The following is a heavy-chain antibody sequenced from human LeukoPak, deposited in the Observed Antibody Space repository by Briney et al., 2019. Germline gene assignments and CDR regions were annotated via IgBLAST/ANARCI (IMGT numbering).Heavy chain of an antibody. CDR1: GFTFSSYG. J-gene: IGHJ4*02. D-gene: IGHD6-19*01. CDR2: IWYDGSNK. V-gene: IGHV3-33*01. CDR3: ARDGTGWYVIDY. Sequence: GRSLRLSCAASGFTFSSYGMHWVRQAPGKGLEWVAVIWYDGSNKYYADSVKGRFTISRDNSKNTLYLRMNSLRAEDTAVYYCARDGTGWYVIDYWGQGTLDTVSS.